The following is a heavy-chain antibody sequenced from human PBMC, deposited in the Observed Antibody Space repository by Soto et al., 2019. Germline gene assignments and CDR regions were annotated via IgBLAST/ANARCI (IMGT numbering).Heavy chain of an antibody. CDR3: ARGADYYDSSGYQYGFDP. V-gene: IGHV1-69*13. D-gene: IGHD3-22*01. CDR2: IIPIFGTA. CDR1: GGTFSSYA. Sequence: VKVSCKASGGTFSSYAISWVRQAPGQGLEWMGGIIPIFGTANYAQKFQGRVTITADESTSTAYMELSSLRSEDTAVYYCARGADYYDSSGYQYGFDPWGQGTLVTVS. J-gene: IGHJ5*02.